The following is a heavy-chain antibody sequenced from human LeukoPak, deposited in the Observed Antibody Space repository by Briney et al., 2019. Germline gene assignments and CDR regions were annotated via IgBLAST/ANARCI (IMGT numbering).Heavy chain of an antibody. J-gene: IGHJ4*01. D-gene: IGHD3-3*01. CDR2: IRSKTKSGET. CDR1: GFTFNDSV. Sequence: PGGSLTLSCYVSGFTFNDSVIHWVRHAAGKGLEWVGRIRSKTKSGETAYAASVKGRFTISRDDSKDTAYLQMNSLKPEDTAVYYCTSPAHDFDIWSGYYSLWGHGTQVTVSS. V-gene: IGHV3-73*01. CDR3: TSPAHDFDIWSGYYSL.